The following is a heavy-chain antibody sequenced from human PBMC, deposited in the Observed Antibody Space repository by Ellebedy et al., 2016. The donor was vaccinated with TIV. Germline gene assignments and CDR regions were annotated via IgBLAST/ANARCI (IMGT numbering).Heavy chain of an antibody. D-gene: IGHD3-22*01. Sequence: PGGSLRLSCAASGFTFSSYGMHWVRQAPGKGLEWVAVISYDGSNKYYADSVKGRFTISRDNSKNTLYLQMNSLRAEDTAVYYCAREGNYYDSSAPFDYWGQGTLVTVSS. CDR1: GFTFSSYG. J-gene: IGHJ4*02. CDR2: ISYDGSNK. CDR3: AREGNYYDSSAPFDY. V-gene: IGHV3-30*06.